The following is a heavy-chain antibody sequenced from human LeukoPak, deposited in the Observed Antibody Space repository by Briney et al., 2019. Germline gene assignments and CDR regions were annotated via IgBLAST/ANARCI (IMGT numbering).Heavy chain of an antibody. V-gene: IGHV4-4*07. CDR1: GDSIRSYY. Sequence: SETLSLTCGVSGDSIRSYYCSWIRQPAGKGLEGIGRIYSVGTTNYNPSLKSRVTMSIDTSKNQFSLRLSSVTAADTAVYYCARGAGYSRYFDLWGRGTLVTVSS. J-gene: IGHJ2*01. CDR2: IYSVGTT. D-gene: IGHD6-13*01. CDR3: ARGAGYSRYFDL.